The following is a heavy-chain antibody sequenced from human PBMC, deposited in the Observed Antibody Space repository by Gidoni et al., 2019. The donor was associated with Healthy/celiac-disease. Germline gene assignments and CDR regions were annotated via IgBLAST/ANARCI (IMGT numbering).Heavy chain of an antibody. D-gene: IGHD3-10*01. CDR1: GGSFGGHY. V-gene: IGHV4-34*01. CDR3: AGGWHYYGSGSYYNRFDY. Sequence: QVQLQQWGAGLLKPSEPLSLTCAVHGGSFGGHYWSWTRQPPGKGLEWSGAINHSGRTNYNPSLKSRVPISVDTSKNQFSLKLSSVTAADTAVYYCAGGWHYYGSGSYYNRFDYWGQGTLVTVSS. CDR2: INHSGRT. J-gene: IGHJ4*02.